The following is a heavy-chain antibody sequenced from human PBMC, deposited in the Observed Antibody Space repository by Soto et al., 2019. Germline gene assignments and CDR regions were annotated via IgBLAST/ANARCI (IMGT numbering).Heavy chain of an antibody. CDR1: GYTFTSYG. CDR3: ARGENYYSYRHCYGMDV. D-gene: IGHD5-18*01. V-gene: IGHV1-18*04. J-gene: IGHJ6*02. Sequence: GASVKVSFKASGYTFTSYGISWVRQAPGQGLEWMGWISAYNGNTNYAQKLQGRVTMTTDTSTSTAYMELRSLRSDDTAVYYCARGENYYSYRHCYGMDVWGQGTTVTVSS. CDR2: ISAYNGNT.